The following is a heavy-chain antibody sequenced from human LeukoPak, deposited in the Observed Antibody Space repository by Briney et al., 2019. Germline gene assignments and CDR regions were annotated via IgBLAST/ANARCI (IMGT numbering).Heavy chain of an antibody. CDR2: ISYDGSNK. V-gene: IGHV3-30*04. D-gene: IGHD3-22*01. CDR3: ARDQDDNSDYYYGPFDY. Sequence: PGRSLRLSCAASGFIFSSYALHWVRQAPGKGLEWVAVISYDGSNKYYADSVKGRFTISRDNSKNTVSLRMNSLRTEDTAVYFCARDQDDNSDYYYGPFDYWGQGTLVTVSS. CDR1: GFIFSSYA. J-gene: IGHJ4*02.